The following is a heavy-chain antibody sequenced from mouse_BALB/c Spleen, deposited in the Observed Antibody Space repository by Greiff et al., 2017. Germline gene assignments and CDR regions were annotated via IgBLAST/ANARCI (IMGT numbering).Heavy chain of an antibody. CDR2: ISNGGGST. J-gene: IGHJ1*01. CDR3: ARHGGLRRDWYFDV. D-gene: IGHD2-2*01. CDR1: GFTFSSYT. Sequence: EVQVVESGGGLVQPGGSLKLSCAASGFTFSSYTMSWVRQTPEKRLEWVAYISNGGGSTYYPDTVKGRFTISRDNAKNTLYLQMSSLKSEDTAMYYCARHGGLRRDWYFDVWGAGTTVTVSS. V-gene: IGHV5-12-2*01.